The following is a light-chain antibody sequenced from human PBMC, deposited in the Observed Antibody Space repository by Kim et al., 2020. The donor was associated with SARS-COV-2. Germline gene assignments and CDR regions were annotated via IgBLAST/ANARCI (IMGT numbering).Light chain of an antibody. CDR2: EIN. V-gene: IGLV2-14*01. CDR3: SSYTSSSRFV. J-gene: IGLJ1*01. CDR1: TSDCGGYNY. Sequence: GQSITICCAGTTSDCGGYNYVSWYQQHPAKAPNLMIFEINRRPAGVSHRFCGSKSANTASLTISGLQAEDEADYYCSSYTSSSRFVFGTGTKVTVL.